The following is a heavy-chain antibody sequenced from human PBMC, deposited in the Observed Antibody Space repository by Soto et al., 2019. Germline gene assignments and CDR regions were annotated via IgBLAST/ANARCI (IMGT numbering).Heavy chain of an antibody. CDR2: INPNEGTT. D-gene: IGHD3-16*02. CDR1: GSTFTRYY. Sequence: QVQLVQSGAELKKPGASVKISCQASGSTFTRYYIHWVRQAPGQGLEWMVVINPNEGTTTYAPKFQGRLAMTRDTSTSTVYMEMSSLRSDDTAVYYCARGYGGVVVYFDHWGQGSLVTVSS. V-gene: IGHV1-46*01. CDR3: ARGYGGVVVYFDH. J-gene: IGHJ4*02.